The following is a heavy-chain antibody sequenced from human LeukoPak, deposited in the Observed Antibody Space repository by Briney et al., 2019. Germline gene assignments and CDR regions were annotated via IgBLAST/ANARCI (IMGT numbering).Heavy chain of an antibody. CDR2: INHSGST. CDR3: ARDWVQQEGYYYYYGMDV. J-gene: IGHJ6*04. D-gene: IGHD5-18*01. V-gene: IGHV4-34*01. Sequence: SETLSLTCAVYGGSCSGYYWSWIRQPPGKGLEGIGEINHSGSTNYNPSLKSRVTISVDTSKNQFSLKLSSVTAADTAVYYCARDWVQQEGYYYYYGMDVWGKGTTVTVSS. CDR1: GGSCSGYY.